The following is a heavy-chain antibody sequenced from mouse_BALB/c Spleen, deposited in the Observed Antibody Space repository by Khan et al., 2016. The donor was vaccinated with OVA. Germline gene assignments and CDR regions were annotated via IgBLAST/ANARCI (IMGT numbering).Heavy chain of an antibody. CDR2: ISGDTSTI. CDR1: GFTFSNYG. CDR3: ATSYFYGYYFDY. J-gene: IGHJ2*01. V-gene: IGHV5-17*02. D-gene: IGHD1-1*01. Sequence: EVELVESGGGLVQPGGSRKLSCTASGFTFSNYGMHWVRQAPEKGLEWVAFISGDTSTINYADTVKGRFTFSRDNSKNTLFLQMTSLMSEDTARYFCATSYFYGYYFDYWGPGTTLTVSS.